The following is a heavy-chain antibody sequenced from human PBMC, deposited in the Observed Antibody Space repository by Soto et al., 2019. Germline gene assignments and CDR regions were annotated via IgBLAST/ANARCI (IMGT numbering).Heavy chain of an antibody. J-gene: IGHJ6*02. CDR2: INHSGST. CDR3: SGERRLWFGLYYYYYGMDV. Sequence: SETLSLTCAVYGGSFSGYYWSWIRQPPGEGLEWIGEINHSGSTNYNPSLKSRVTISVDTSKNQFSLKLSSVTAADTAVYYCSGERRLWFGLYYYYYGMDVWGQGTTVTVSS. CDR1: GGSFSGYY. D-gene: IGHD3-10*01. V-gene: IGHV4-34*01.